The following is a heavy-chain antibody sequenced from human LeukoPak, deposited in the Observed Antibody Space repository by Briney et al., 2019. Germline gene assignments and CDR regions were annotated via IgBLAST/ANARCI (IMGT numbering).Heavy chain of an antibody. D-gene: IGHD3-10*01. CDR1: GYTFSNNW. CDR3: ARETDTYGSGTSFDY. V-gene: IGHV5-51*01. J-gene: IGHJ4*02. CDR2: IFPGDSEI. Sequence: GESLKISCKGSGYTFSNNWIGWVRQTPGQGLEWVALIFPGDSEIRYGPAFQGQVTISADKSINTIYLHWNSLKASDSALYYCARETDTYGSGTSFDYWGQGTLVTVSS.